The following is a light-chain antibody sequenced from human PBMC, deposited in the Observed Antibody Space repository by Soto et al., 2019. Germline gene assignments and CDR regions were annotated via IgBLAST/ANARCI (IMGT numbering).Light chain of an antibody. J-gene: IGLJ2*01. Sequence: QSALTQPASVSGSPGQSITISCTGITSDLGNYHFVSWYEVHPGKAPKLLIYELNKRPSGVSDRFSGSKSGNTASLTISGLQPEDEADYYCSSTSFTGNSDLVVFGGGTKLTVL. CDR3: SSTSFTGNSDLVV. V-gene: IGLV2-14*02. CDR2: ELN. CDR1: TSDLGNYHF.